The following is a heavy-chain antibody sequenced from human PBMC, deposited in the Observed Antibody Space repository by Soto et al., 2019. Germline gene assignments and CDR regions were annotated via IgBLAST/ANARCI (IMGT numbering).Heavy chain of an antibody. CDR2: ISSSSGYI. V-gene: IGHV3-21*01. Sequence: CLRLSCAASGFTFSTYSMNWVRQAPGKGLEWVSSISSSSGYIYYADSVKGRFTISRDDAKNSLSLQMNSLRAEDTAVYYCARVRSYSYGQGYGMDVWGQGTTVTVSS. CDR3: ARVRSYSYGQGYGMDV. CDR1: GFTFSTYS. D-gene: IGHD5-18*01. J-gene: IGHJ6*02.